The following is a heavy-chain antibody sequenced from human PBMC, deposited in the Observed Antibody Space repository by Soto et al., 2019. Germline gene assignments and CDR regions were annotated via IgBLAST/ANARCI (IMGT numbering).Heavy chain of an antibody. D-gene: IGHD6-6*01. J-gene: IGHJ4*02. Sequence: GESLKISCQGSGYNFPTYWIGWVRQMPGNGLEWMGLIYPGDSNTRYSPSFEGQVTMSADRTTDTVYLRWTSLKASDTAVYYCARHIDEYSSASGFDYWGQGTLVTVSS. CDR2: IYPGDSNT. V-gene: IGHV5-51*01. CDR1: GYNFPTYW. CDR3: ARHIDEYSSASGFDY.